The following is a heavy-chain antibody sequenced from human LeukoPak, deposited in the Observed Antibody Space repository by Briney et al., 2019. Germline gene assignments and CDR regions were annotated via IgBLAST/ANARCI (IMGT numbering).Heavy chain of an antibody. CDR1: GDSISSYY. Sequence: SETLSLTCTVSGDSISSYYWSWIRQPPGKGLEWIGYIYHSGSTNYNPSLKSRVTISADTSKDQFSLKLASVTAADTAVYYCATGYSSTWYYFDYWGQGTLVSVSS. D-gene: IGHD6-13*01. V-gene: IGHV4-59*01. CDR2: IYHSGST. CDR3: ATGYSSTWYYFDY. J-gene: IGHJ4*02.